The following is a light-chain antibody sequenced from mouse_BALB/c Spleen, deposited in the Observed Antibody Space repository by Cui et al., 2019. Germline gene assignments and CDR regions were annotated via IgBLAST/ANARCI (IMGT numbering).Light chain of an antibody. CDR3: QHFWGTPYT. CDR1: GNIYSN. Sequence: DIQMTQSPASLSVSVGETVTITCRASGNIYSNLAWYQQKQGKSPQLLVYAATNLADGVPSTFSGSGSGTQYSLKINSLQSEDFGSYYCQHFWGTPYTFGGGTKLEIK. CDR2: AAT. V-gene: IGKV12-46*01. J-gene: IGKJ2*01.